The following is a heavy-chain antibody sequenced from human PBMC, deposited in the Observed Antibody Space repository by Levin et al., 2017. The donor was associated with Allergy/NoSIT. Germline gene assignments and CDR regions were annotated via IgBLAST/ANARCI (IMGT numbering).Heavy chain of an antibody. D-gene: IGHD6-19*01. CDR2: ISYDGSNK. Sequence: GGSLRLSCAASGFTFSSYGMHWVRQAPGKGLEWVAVISYDGSNKYYADSVKGRFTISRDNSKNTLYLQMNSLRAEDTAVYYCAKDLLGVAVAGTFDYWGQGTLVTVSS. J-gene: IGHJ4*02. V-gene: IGHV3-30*18. CDR1: GFTFSSYG. CDR3: AKDLLGVAVAGTFDY.